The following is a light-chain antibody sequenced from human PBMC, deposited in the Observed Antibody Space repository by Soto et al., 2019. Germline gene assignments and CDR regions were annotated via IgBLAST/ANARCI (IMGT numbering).Light chain of an antibody. CDR2: EGS. J-gene: IGLJ1*01. V-gene: IGLV2-23*03. CDR3: CSYGGSSTF. CDR1: SSDVGSYNL. Sequence: QSVLTQPASVSGSPGQSITISCTGTSSDVGSYNLVSWYQQHPGKAPKLMIYEGSKRPSGVSNRFSGSKSGNTASLTISGLQAEDEADYYCCSYGGSSTFFGNGTKVTVL.